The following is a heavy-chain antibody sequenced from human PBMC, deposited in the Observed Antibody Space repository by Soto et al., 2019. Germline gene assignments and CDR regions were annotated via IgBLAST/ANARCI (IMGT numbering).Heavy chain of an antibody. D-gene: IGHD4-4*01. CDR1: RFTFSRYA. J-gene: IGHJ2*01. CDR2: ISYDGSNK. V-gene: IGHV3-30-3*01. CDR3: ARPLWRDDYNWGYFDL. Sequence: QVQLVESGGGVVQPGRSLRLCCAASRFTFSRYAMHWVRQAPGKGLEWVAVISYDGSNKYYADSVKGRFTISRDNSKNTLYLQMNSLRAEDTAVYYCARPLWRDDYNWGYFDLWGRGTLVTVSS.